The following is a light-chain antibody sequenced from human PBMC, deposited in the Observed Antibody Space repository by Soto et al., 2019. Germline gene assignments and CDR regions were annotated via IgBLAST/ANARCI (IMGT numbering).Light chain of an antibody. V-gene: IGLV1-40*01. CDR2: GSS. J-gene: IGLJ2*01. Sequence: QSVLTQPPSVSGARGQRVTISCTGSSSNIGAGHVVHWYQQFPGRAPNLLIFGSSNRPSGVPDRFSGSKSGTSASLAITGLQAEDEADYYCQSYDSGLSAYVFGSGTKLTVL. CDR1: SSNIGAGHV. CDR3: QSYDSGLSAYV.